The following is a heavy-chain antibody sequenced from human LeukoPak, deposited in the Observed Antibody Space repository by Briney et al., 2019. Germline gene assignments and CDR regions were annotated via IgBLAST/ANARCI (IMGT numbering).Heavy chain of an antibody. CDR3: AKAYYYDSSGYSDAFDI. CDR1: GFTFDDYA. D-gene: IGHD3-22*01. J-gene: IGHJ3*02. CDR2: ISWNSGSI. Sequence: GGSLRLSCAASGFTFDDYAMHWVRQAPGKGLEWVSGISWNSGSIGYADSVKGRFTISRDNAKNSLYLQMNSLRAEDMALYYCAKAYYYDSSGYSDAFDIWGQGTMVTVSS. V-gene: IGHV3-9*03.